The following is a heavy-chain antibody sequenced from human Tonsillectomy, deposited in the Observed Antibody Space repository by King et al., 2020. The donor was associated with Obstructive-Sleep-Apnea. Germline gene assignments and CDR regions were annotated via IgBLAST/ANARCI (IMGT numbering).Heavy chain of an antibody. D-gene: IGHD3-10*01. Sequence: VQLVESGGGLVQPGGSLRLSCAASGFTFSYYAISCVRQAPGKGLEWVSAISRRGITFYAYSVRGRFAISRDNSKFTVDLQVNSLGADDTAVYYCAKEGGGSGVYWVDSWGQGTLVTVSS. J-gene: IGHJ4*02. CDR1: GFTFSYYA. CDR2: ISRRGIT. CDR3: AKEGGGSGVYWVDS. V-gene: IGHV3-23*04.